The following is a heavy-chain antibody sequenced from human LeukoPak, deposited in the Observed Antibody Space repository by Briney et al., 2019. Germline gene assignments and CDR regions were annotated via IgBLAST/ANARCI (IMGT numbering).Heavy chain of an antibody. D-gene: IGHD3-22*01. CDR1: GFTFSSYS. CDR3: ARGPYYYDSSGYYAFDI. Sequence: GGSLRLSCAASGFTFSSYSMNWVRQAPGKGLVWVSRINSDGSSTSYADSVKGRFTISRDNAKNTLYLQMNSLRAEDTAVYYCARGPYYYDSSGYYAFDIGGQGTMVTVSS. V-gene: IGHV3-74*01. J-gene: IGHJ3*02. CDR2: INSDGSST.